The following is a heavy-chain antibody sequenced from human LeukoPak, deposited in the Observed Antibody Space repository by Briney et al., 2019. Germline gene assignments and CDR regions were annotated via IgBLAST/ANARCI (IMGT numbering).Heavy chain of an antibody. J-gene: IGHJ4*02. CDR1: GDSISSYY. V-gene: IGHV4-59*12. CDR3: ARGGGFYGSGTTHFDY. D-gene: IGHD3-10*01. Sequence: ETSETLSLTCTVSGDSISSYYWSWIRQPPGKDLEWIGYIYHSGSTSYNPSLKSRVSITIDKSKNQFSLSLSSVTAADTAFYYCARGGGFYGSGTTHFDYWGQGTLVTVSS. CDR2: IYHSGST.